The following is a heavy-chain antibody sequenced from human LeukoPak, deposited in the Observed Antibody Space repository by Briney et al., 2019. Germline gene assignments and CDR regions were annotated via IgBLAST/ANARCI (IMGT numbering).Heavy chain of an antibody. CDR2: ISSSGSTI. CDR1: GFTFSDYY. Sequence: GGSLRLSCAASGFTFSDYYMSWIRQAPGKGLEWVSYISSSGSTIYYADSVKGRFTISRDNAKNSLYLQMDSLRAEDTAVYYCASSNGDYLYYYYYMDVWGKGTTVTVSS. V-gene: IGHV3-11*04. J-gene: IGHJ6*03. CDR3: ASSNGDYLYYYYYMDV. D-gene: IGHD4-17*01.